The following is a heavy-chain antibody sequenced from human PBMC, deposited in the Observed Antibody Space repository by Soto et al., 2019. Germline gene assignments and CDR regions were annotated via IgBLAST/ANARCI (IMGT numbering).Heavy chain of an antibody. Sequence: EVQLVESGGDLVKPGESLRLSCVASGITFSNAWLCWVRQAPGKGLEWVARVKRQTEGAKTDYAAPVKGRFTISRDDSKDTVHLQMNSLRIEDTAVYYCTTENWGRGDYWGQGTLVTVSS. J-gene: IGHJ4*02. V-gene: IGHV3-15*01. D-gene: IGHD7-27*01. CDR3: TTENWGRGDY. CDR2: VKRQTEGAKT. CDR1: GITFSNAW.